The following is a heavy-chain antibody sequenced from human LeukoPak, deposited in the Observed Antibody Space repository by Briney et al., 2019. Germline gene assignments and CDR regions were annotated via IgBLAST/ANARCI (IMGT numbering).Heavy chain of an antibody. J-gene: IGHJ4*02. CDR3: ARDLQQLVLFDY. D-gene: IGHD6-13*01. CDR1: GFTFSDYY. CDR2: ISSSGSTI. V-gene: IGHV3-11*01. Sequence: PGGSLRLSCAASGFTFSDYYMSWIRQAPGKGLEWVSYISSSGSTIYYADSVKGRFTISRDNAKNSLYLRMNSLRAEDTAVYYCARDLQQLVLFDYWGQGTLVTVSS.